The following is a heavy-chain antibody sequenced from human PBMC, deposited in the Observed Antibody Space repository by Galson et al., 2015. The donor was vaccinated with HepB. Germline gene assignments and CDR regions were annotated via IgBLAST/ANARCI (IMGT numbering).Heavy chain of an antibody. CDR1: GFTFSGST. V-gene: IGHV3-73*01. CDR2: IRSKANSYAT. D-gene: IGHD4-17*01. CDR3: TRYSPGDGDRIGAFDI. Sequence: SLRLSCAGSGFTFSGSTMHWVRQASGKGLDWVGRIRSKANSYATLYAASVEGRFTISRDDSKNTAYLQMNSLKTEDTAVYFCTRYSPGDGDRIGAFDIWGQGTMVTVSS. J-gene: IGHJ3*02.